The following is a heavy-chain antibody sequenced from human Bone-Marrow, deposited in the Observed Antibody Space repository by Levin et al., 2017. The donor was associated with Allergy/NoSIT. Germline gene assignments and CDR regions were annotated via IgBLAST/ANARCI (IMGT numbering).Heavy chain of an antibody. J-gene: IGHJ6*02. CDR1: GFTFSDYY. CDR3: ARDGLAVAGTGRSYYYYGMDV. Sequence: RGESLKISCAASGFTFSDYYMSWIRQAPGKGLEWVSYISSSGSTIYYADSVKGRFTISRDNAKNSLYLQMNSLRAEDTAVYYCARDGLAVAGTGRSYYYYGMDVWGQGTTVTVSS. D-gene: IGHD6-19*01. CDR2: ISSSGSTI. V-gene: IGHV3-11*01.